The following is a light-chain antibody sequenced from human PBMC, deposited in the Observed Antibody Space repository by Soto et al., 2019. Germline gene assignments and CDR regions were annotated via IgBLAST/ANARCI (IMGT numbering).Light chain of an antibody. Sequence: EIVMTQSPVTLSLSPGERATLSCRASQSVSTNLAWYQQIPGQAPRLLIYGASTRATGIPARFSGSGSGTEFTLAISSLQSEDFAVYYCQQYNDWPLTFGLGTKVDIK. CDR3: QQYNDWPLT. CDR2: GAS. CDR1: QSVSTN. J-gene: IGKJ1*01. V-gene: IGKV3-15*01.